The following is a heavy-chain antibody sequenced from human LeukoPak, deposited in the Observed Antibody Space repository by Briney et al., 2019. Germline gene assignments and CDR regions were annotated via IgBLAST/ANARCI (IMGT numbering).Heavy chain of an antibody. CDR1: GFTFSSYA. V-gene: IGHV3-23*01. D-gene: IGHD2-2*01. J-gene: IGHJ4*02. Sequence: QPGGSLRLSCAASGFTFSSYAMSWVRQAPGKGLEWVSAISGSGGSTYYADSVKGRFTISRDNAKNSLYLQMNSLRAEDTAVYYCARDSLYCSSTSCYLPYYWGQGTLVTVSS. CDR3: ARDSLYCSSTSCYLPYY. CDR2: ISGSGGST.